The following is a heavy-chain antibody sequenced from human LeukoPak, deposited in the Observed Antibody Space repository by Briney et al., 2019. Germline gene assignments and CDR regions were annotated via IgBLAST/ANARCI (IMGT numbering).Heavy chain of an antibody. CDR2: ISGSGANI. J-gene: IGHJ4*02. Sequence: GGSLRLYCVASGFTFSSYGMSWVRQAPGKGLEWVSTISGSGANIYYADSVKGRFTVSRENSKNTLYLQVNSLRLEDTAVYYCAKHEYCSGGSCYLDYWGQGTLVTVSS. CDR3: AKHEYCSGGSCYLDY. D-gene: IGHD2-15*01. CDR1: GFTFSSYG. V-gene: IGHV3-23*01.